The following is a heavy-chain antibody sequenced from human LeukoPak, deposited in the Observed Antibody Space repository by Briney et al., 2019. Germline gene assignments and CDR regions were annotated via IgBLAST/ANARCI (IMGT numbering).Heavy chain of an antibody. CDR2: ISYDGNNK. CDR3: ARGGIPTGPYYYFYYMDV. J-gene: IGHJ6*03. D-gene: IGHD3-10*01. CDR1: GFTFSRNV. Sequence: PGSSLRLSCAASGFTFSRNVMHWVRQAPGKGPEWVALISYDGNNKFYADSVKGRFTISRDNSRNTLYLQMNSLRGEDAAVYSCARGGIPTGPYYYFYYMDVWGKGTAVTVSS. V-gene: IGHV3-30*01.